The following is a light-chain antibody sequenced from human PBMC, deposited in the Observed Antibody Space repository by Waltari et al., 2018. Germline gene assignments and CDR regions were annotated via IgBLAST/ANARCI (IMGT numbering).Light chain of an antibody. J-gene: IGKJ4*01. CDR2: SAS. V-gene: IGKV1-27*01. CDR1: QGISSY. Sequence: DIKLTQSPSSLSASVGDRVTITCRVGQGISSYLNWYRQKPGKVPKLLIYSASNLQSGVPSRFSGSGSVTDVTLTISSLQHEDVATYYGQRTYIALGLTFGGGTKVEIK. CDR3: QRTYIALGLT.